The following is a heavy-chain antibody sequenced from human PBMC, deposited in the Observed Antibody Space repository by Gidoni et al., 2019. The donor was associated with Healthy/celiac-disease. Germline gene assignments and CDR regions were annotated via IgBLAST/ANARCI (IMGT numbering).Heavy chain of an antibody. J-gene: IGHJ6*03. CDR1: GGTFGSQA. Sequence: QVQRVQSGAEVKKPGSPVKGSCKAAGGTFGSQASSWGRQAPGQGLEWMGGIIPIFGTANSAQKFQGRVTITADESTSTAYMALSSLRSEDTAVYYCARDDVLHTVTTPRLYYYMDVWGKGTTVTVSS. CDR3: ARDDVLHTVTTPRLYYYMDV. V-gene: IGHV1-69*01. D-gene: IGHD4-17*01. CDR2: IIPIFGTA.